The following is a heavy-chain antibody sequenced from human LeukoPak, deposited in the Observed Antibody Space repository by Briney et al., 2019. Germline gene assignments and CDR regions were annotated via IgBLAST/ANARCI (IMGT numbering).Heavy chain of an antibody. CDR2: IYYSGST. V-gene: IGHV4-39*01. CDR1: GGSISSSSYY. Sequence: SETLSLTCTVSGGSISSSSYYWGWIRQPPGKGLEWIGSIYYSGSTYYNPSLKSRVTISVDTSKNQFSLKLSSVTAADTAVYYCARQMVVAANGDYYFDYWGQGTLVTVSS. J-gene: IGHJ4*02. D-gene: IGHD2-15*01. CDR3: ARQMVVAANGDYYFDY.